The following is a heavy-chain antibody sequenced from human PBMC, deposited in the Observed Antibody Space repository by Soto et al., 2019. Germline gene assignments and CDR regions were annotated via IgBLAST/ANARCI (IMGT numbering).Heavy chain of an antibody. J-gene: IGHJ6*02. V-gene: IGHV4-4*07. CDR1: GGSIRSYY. CDR3: ARMVDYGSGSYLWHYYYGMDV. Sequence: SETLSLTCHVSGGSIRSYYWSCIRQPAGKALEWIGCIYTSGSTNYNPSLKSRVTISVDTSKNQFSLKLSSVTAADTAVYYCARMVDYGSGSYLWHYYYGMDVWGQGTTVTVSS. D-gene: IGHD3-10*01. CDR2: IYTSGST.